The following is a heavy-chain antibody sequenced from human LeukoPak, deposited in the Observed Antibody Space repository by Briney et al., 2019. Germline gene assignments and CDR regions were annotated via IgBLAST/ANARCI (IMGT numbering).Heavy chain of an antibody. J-gene: IGHJ5*02. CDR1: GFTFSSYA. CDR3: AKDRPLGHPGEWSFSNWFDP. Sequence: GGSLRLSCAASGFTFSSYAMSWVRQAPGKGLEWVSTISGSGGSTYYADSVKGRFTISRDNSKNTLYLQMNSLRAEDTAVYYCAKDRPLGHPGEWSFSNWFDPWGQGTLVTVSS. CDR2: ISGSGGST. V-gene: IGHV3-23*01. D-gene: IGHD3-3*01.